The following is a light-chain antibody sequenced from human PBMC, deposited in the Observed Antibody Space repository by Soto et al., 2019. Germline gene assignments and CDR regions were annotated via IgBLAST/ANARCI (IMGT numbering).Light chain of an antibody. CDR3: MQDLQTPYT. CDR2: LGS. J-gene: IGKJ2*01. CDR1: QSLLHSNGYNY. V-gene: IGKV2-28*01. Sequence: EIVMTQSPLSLPVTPGESASITCRASQSLLHSNGYNYLDWYLQKPGQSPQLLMYLGSNRASGVPDRVSGSGSGTDFTLKISRVEAEDVGVYYCMQDLQTPYTFGQGTKLEIK.